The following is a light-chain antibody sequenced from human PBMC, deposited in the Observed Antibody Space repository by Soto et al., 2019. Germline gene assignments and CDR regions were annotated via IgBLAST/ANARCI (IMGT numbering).Light chain of an antibody. CDR3: QSYDSSLSGRV. Sequence: QSVLTQPPSVSGAPGQRVTISCTGSNSNIGAGYDVHWYQQLPGTAPKLLMYGNSNRPSGVPDRFSGSKSGTSASLAITGXXXXXXXXXXCQSYDSSLSGRVFGGGTKLTVL. CDR1: NSNIGAGYD. J-gene: IGLJ3*02. V-gene: IGLV1-40*01. CDR2: GNS.